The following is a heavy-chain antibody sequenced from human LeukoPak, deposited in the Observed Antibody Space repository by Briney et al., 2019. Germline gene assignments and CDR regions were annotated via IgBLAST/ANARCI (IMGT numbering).Heavy chain of an antibody. CDR1: GYTFTSYY. V-gene: IGHV1-46*01. D-gene: IGHD4-17*01. CDR2: INPSGGST. Sequence: ASVKVSCTASGYTFTSYYMHWVRQAPGQGLEWMGIINPSGGSTSYAQKFQGRVTMTRDTSTSTVYMELSSLRSEDMAVYYCARADYGDYLDYWGQGTLVTVSS. J-gene: IGHJ4*02. CDR3: ARADYGDYLDY.